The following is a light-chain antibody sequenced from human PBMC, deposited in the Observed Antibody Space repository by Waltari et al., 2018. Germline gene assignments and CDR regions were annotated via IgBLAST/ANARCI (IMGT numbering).Light chain of an antibody. CDR2: AGS. Sequence: IQLTQSPSSLSASVGDRVTITCRASQGISSYLAWYQQKPGKAPTLLIYAGSTLLNGVPSRFSGGGFGTDFTLTISSLQPEDFATYYCQQVNSYPFTFGPGTTVDIK. CDR3: QQVNSYPFT. V-gene: IGKV1-9*01. CDR1: QGISSY. J-gene: IGKJ3*01.